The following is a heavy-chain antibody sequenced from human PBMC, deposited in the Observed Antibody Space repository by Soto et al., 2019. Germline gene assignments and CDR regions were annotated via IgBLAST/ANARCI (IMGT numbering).Heavy chain of an antibody. J-gene: IGHJ4*02. CDR3: AKDRVGYCSSTSCETLLFDY. CDR1: GFTFSSYA. D-gene: IGHD2-2*01. Sequence: GGSLRLSCAASGFTFSSYAMSWVRQAPGKGLEWVSAISGSGGSTYYTDSVKGRFTISRDNSKNTLYLQMNSLRAEDTAVYYCAKDRVGYCSSTSCETLLFDYWGQGTLVTVSS. CDR2: ISGSGGST. V-gene: IGHV3-23*01.